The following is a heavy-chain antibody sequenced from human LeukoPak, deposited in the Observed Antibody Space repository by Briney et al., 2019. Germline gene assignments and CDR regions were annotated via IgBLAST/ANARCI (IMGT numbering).Heavy chain of an antibody. CDR3: ASELATYYYDSSGYYNY. CDR2: IYHSGST. Sequence: SETLSLTCTVSGGSISSYYWSWIRQPPGKGLEWIGSIYHSGSTYYNPSLKSRVTISVDTSKNQFSLKLSSVTAADTAVYYCASELATYYYDSSGYYNYWGQGTLVTVSS. J-gene: IGHJ4*02. CDR1: GGSISSYY. D-gene: IGHD3-22*01. V-gene: IGHV4-59*08.